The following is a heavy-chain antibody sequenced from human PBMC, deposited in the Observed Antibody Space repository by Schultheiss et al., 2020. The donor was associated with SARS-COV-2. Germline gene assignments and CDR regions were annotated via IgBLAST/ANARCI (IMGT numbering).Heavy chain of an antibody. V-gene: IGHV5-51*01. D-gene: IGHD6-13*01. CDR3: ARHRYSSSQGQFDGMDV. Sequence: GESLKISCKGSGYNFTSYWIGWVRQMPGKGLGWMGIIYPGDSDTRYSPSFQGQVTISADKSISTAYLQWSSLKASDTAMYYCARHRYSSSQGQFDGMDVWGQGTTVTVSS. CDR2: IYPGDSDT. CDR1: GYNFTSYW. J-gene: IGHJ6*02.